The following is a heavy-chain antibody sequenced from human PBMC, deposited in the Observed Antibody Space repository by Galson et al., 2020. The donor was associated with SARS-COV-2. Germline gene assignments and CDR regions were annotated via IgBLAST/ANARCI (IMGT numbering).Heavy chain of an antibody. D-gene: IGHD1-7*01. CDR3: AGGGENWNYPRGMDV. CDR1: GGSISSSSYY. Sequence: SETLSLTCTVSGGSISSSSYYWGWIRQPPGRELEWIGNFYYSRSTYYNPSLKSRVTISVDTSKNHFSLKLNSVTAADTAVYYCAGGGENWNYPRGMDVWGQGTTVTVSS. CDR2: FYYSRST. J-gene: IGHJ6*02. V-gene: IGHV4-39*02.